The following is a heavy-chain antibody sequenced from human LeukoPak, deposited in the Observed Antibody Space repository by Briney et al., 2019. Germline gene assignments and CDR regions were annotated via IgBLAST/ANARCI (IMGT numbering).Heavy chain of an antibody. CDR1: GFTFGDYA. J-gene: IGHJ4*02. CDR3: TRRYDYGDYVFDY. D-gene: IGHD4-17*01. CDR2: IRNKAYGGTT. V-gene: IGHV3-49*04. Sequence: GGSLRLSCTVSGFTFGDYAMSRVRQAPGKGLEWVAFIRNKAYGGTTEYAASVKGRFTISRDDSKSIAYLQMNSLKSEDAAVYYCTRRYDYGDYVFDYWGQGTLVTVSS.